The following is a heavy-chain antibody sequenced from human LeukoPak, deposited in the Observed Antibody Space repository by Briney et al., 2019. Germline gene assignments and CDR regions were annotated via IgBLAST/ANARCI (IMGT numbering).Heavy chain of an antibody. J-gene: IGHJ4*02. CDR2: INHSGST. CDR1: GGSFSGYY. Sequence: SETLSLTCAVYGGSFSGYYWSWIRQPPGKGLEWIGEINHSGSTYYNPSLKSRVTVSVDTSKNQFSLKLSSVTAADTAVYYCARVRGGGDLFHFWGQGTLVTVSS. D-gene: IGHD2-21*01. V-gene: IGHV4-34*01. CDR3: ARVRGGGDLFHF.